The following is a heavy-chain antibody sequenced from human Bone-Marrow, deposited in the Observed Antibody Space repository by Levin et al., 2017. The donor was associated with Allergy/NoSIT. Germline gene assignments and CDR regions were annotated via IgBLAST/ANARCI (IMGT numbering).Heavy chain of an antibody. V-gene: IGHV3-33*01. CDR2: TWGDESKK. D-gene: IGHD5-24*01. J-gene: IGHJ5*02. CDR3: ARSRDVYNPGFT. Sequence: PGGSLRLSCTASGFTLSSHGMHWVRQTPGRGLEWVAATWGDESKKWWPASEYYGDSVKGRFTLSRDNSKNTLYLQMNSLRAEDTAVYYCARSRDVYNPGFTWGQGTLVTVSS. CDR1: GFTLSSHG.